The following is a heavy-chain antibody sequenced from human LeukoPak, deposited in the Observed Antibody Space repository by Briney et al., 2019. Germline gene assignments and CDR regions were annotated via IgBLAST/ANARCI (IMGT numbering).Heavy chain of an antibody. CDR1: GGSFSGYY. V-gene: IGHV4-34*01. CDR2: INHSGST. CDR3: ARGASYYYDSSGCFDY. D-gene: IGHD3-22*01. Sequence: SETLSLTCAVYGGSFSGYYWSWIRQPPGKGLEWIGEINHSGSTNYNPSLKSRVTISVDTSKNQFSLKLSSVTAADTAVYYCARGASYYYDSSGCFDYWGQGTLVTVSS. J-gene: IGHJ4*02.